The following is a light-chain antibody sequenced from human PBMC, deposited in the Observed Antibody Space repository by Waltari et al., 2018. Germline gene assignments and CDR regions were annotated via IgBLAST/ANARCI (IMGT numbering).Light chain of an antibody. CDR3: MQGTHWPPWT. Sequence: DVVMTQSPLSLPVTLGQPASISCKSSQSLVHSDGNTHLNWFQQRPGQSPRRLIYRVSNRDSGVPDRFSGSGSGTDFTLKISRVEAEDFGIYYCMQGTHWPPWTFGQGTKVEIK. V-gene: IGKV2-30*02. CDR1: QSLVHSDGNTH. J-gene: IGKJ1*01. CDR2: RVS.